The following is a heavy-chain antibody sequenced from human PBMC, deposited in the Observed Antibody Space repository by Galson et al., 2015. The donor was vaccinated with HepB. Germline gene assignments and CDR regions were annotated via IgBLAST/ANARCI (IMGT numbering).Heavy chain of an antibody. V-gene: IGHV5-51*01. CDR1: GYSFTSYW. D-gene: IGHD3-10*01. Sequence: QSGAEVKKPGESLKISCKGSGYSFTSYWIGWVRQMPGKGLEWMGIIYPGDSDTRYSPSFQGQVTISADKSISTAYLQWSSLKASDTAMYYCARFALYYGSGTERPYGMDVWGQGTTVTVSS. CDR3: ARFALYYGSGTERPYGMDV. J-gene: IGHJ6*02. CDR2: IYPGDSDT.